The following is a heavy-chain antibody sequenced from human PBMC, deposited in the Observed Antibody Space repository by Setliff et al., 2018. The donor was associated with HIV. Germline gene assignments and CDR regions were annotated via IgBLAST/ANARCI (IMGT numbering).Heavy chain of an antibody. V-gene: IGHV1-46*01. CDR1: GYTVTTYP. D-gene: IGHD6-19*01. Sequence: ASVKVSCKASGYTVTTYPMHWVRQAPGQGLEGMGVINTSGGSAGYAEKFQGRVTMTRDTSTTTVYMELSSLRSEDTAVYFCARGAGGWYVQDGNWLDPWGQGTLVTVSS. CDR2: INTSGGSA. J-gene: IGHJ5*02. CDR3: ARGAGGWYVQDGNWLDP.